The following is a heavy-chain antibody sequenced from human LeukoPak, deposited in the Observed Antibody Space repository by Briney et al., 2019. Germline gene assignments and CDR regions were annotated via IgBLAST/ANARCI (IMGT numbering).Heavy chain of an antibody. Sequence: GRSLRLSCAASGFTFSSYGTHWVRQAPGKGLEWVAVIWYDGSNKYYADSVKGRFTISRDNSKNTLYLQMNSLRAEDTAVYYCAKDRSVVVTATIDYWGQGTLVTVSS. CDR1: GFTFSSYG. J-gene: IGHJ4*02. D-gene: IGHD2-21*02. CDR2: IWYDGSNK. CDR3: AKDRSVVVTATIDY. V-gene: IGHV3-33*06.